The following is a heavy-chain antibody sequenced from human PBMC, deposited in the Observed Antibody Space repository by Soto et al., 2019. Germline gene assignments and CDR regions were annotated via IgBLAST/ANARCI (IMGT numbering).Heavy chain of an antibody. V-gene: IGHV4-39*01. CDR2: IYYSGSS. Sequence: QLQLQESGPGLVKPSETLSLTCTVSGGSISSSSYYWGWIRQPPGKGLEWIGSIYYSGSSYYNPSLKSRVTISVDTSKNQFSLKLSSVTAADTAVYYCARQDMVVVPAAIRGWGQGTLVTVSS. CDR3: ARQDMVVVPAAIRG. D-gene: IGHD2-2*01. J-gene: IGHJ4*02. CDR1: GGSISSSSYY.